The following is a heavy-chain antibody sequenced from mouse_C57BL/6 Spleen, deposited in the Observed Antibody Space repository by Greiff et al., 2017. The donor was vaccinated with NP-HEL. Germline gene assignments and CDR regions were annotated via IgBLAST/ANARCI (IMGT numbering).Heavy chain of an antibody. V-gene: IGHV1-52*01. CDR2: IDPSDSET. J-gene: IGHJ3*01. D-gene: IGHD1-1*01. CDR1: GYTFTSYW. Sequence: VQLQQPGAELVRPGSSVKLSCKASGYTFTSYWMHWVKQRPIQGLEWIGNIDPSDSETHYNQKFKDKATLTVDKSSSTAYMQLRSLTSEDSAVYYCARDYGSSYPLAYWGQGTLVTVSA. CDR3: ARDYGSSYPLAY.